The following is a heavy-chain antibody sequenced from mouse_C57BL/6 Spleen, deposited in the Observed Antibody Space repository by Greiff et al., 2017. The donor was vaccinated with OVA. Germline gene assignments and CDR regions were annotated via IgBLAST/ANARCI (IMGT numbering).Heavy chain of an antibody. CDR2: IYPGSGST. J-gene: IGHJ4*01. CDR1: GYTFTSYW. D-gene: IGHD1-1*01. CDR3: ARDITTVVAPYYAMDY. Sequence: VQLQQPGAELVKPGASVKMSCKASGYTFTSYWITWVKQRPGQGLEWIGDIYPGSGSTNYNEKFKSKATLTVDTSSSTAYMQLSSLTSEDSAVYYCARDITTVVAPYYAMDYWGQGTSVTVSS. V-gene: IGHV1-55*01.